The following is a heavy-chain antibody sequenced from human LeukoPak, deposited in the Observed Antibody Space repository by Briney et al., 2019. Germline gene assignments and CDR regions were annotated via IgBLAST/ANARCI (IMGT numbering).Heavy chain of an antibody. D-gene: IGHD2-2*01. CDR2: INHSGST. CDR1: GGSFSGYY. V-gene: IGHV4-34*01. Sequence: PSETLSLTCAVYGGSFSGYYWSWIRQPPGKGLEWIGEINHSGSTNYNPSLKSRVTISVDTSKNQFSLKLSSVTAADTAVYYCARGREGYCSSTSCRYYFDYWGQGTLVTVSP. CDR3: ARGREGYCSSTSCRYYFDY. J-gene: IGHJ4*02.